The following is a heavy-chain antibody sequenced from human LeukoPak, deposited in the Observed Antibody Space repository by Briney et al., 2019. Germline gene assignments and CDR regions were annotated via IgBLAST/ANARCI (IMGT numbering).Heavy chain of an antibody. J-gene: IGHJ6*02. CDR1: GFTFSSYA. CDR3: ARGGGLDV. Sequence: GGSLRLSCAASGFTFSSYAMHWARQAPGKGLEWVASINHNGNVNYYVDSVKGRFTISSDNAKNSLYLQTSNLRAEDTAVYFCARGGGLDVWGQGATVTVSS. CDR2: INHNGNVN. V-gene: IGHV3-7*03. D-gene: IGHD3-16*01.